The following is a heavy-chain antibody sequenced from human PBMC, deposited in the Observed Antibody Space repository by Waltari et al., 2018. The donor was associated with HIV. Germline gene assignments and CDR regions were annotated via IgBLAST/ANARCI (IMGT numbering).Heavy chain of an antibody. V-gene: IGHV3-33*01. D-gene: IGHD3-22*01. CDR2: IWYDGENK. Sequence: QVQLVESGGGVVQPGRSLRLSCAASGFTFSNFAMHWVRQAPGKGLGWVAVIWYDGENKYYAESVKCRFTISRDNSKNTLYLQMNSLRVEDTAVYYCARGGYYYDISGYYHYWGQGTLVTVSS. CDR3: ARGGYYYDISGYYHY. J-gene: IGHJ4*02. CDR1: GFTFSNFA.